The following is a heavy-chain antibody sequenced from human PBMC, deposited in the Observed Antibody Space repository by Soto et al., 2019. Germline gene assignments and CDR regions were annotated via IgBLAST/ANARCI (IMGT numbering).Heavy chain of an antibody. V-gene: IGHV3-48*01. Sequence: EVQLVESGGGLVQPGGSLRLSCAASGFTFSTHSMNWVRQAPGKGLEWISYITSSSVTMYADSVKGRFTIYRDNAKNSLYLQMNSLLVEDTAVFFRVGEVGFQLIYWGQGTLVTVSS. D-gene: IGHD2-2*01. CDR1: GFTFSTHS. CDR3: VGEVGFQLIY. J-gene: IGHJ4*02. CDR2: ITSSSVT.